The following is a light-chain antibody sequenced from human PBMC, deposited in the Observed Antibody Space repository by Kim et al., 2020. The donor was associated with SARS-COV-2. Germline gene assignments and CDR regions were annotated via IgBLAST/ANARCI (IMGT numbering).Light chain of an antibody. Sequence: QSALTQPRSVSGSPGQSVTISCTGANSDVGNYNYVSWYQQDPGKAPKLIIYDVTKRSSGVPDRFSGSKSGNTASLTISGLQAEDEADYYCCSYAGTYSWVFGGGTKLTV. CDR3: CSYAGTYSWV. CDR2: DVT. J-gene: IGLJ3*02. CDR1: NSDVGNYNY. V-gene: IGLV2-11*01.